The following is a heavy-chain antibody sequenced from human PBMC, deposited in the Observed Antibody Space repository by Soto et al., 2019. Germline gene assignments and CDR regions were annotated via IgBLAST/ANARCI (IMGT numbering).Heavy chain of an antibody. J-gene: IGHJ5*02. CDR3: AREVGAITGTTGGRFDP. V-gene: IGHV4-4*02. CDR1: GGSIRSSNC. Sequence: SETLSLTCAVSGGSIRSSNCWSCVRQPPGKGLEWIGEIYHSGSTNYNPSLKSRVTISVDKSKNQFSLKLSSVTAADTAVYYCAREVGAITGTTGGRFDPWGQGTLVTVSS. CDR2: IYHSGST. D-gene: IGHD1-7*01.